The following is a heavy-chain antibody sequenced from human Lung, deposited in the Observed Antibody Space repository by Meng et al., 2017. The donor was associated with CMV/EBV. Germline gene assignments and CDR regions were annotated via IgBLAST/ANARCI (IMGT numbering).Heavy chain of an antibody. CDR3: ARVRKAVVSPNYFDY. D-gene: IGHD6-19*01. J-gene: IGHJ4*02. CDR1: GFTFSSYW. V-gene: IGHV3-7*01. CDR2: IKQDGSEK. Sequence: GESXKISXAASGFTFSSYWMSWVRQAPGKGLEWVANIKQDGSEKYYVDPVKGRFTISRDNAKNSLYLQMNSLRAEDTAVYYCARVRKAVVSPNYFDYWGQGTLVTVSS.